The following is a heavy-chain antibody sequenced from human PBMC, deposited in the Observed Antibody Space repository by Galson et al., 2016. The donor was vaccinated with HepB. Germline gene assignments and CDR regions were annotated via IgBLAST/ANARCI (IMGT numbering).Heavy chain of an antibody. D-gene: IGHD2-2*01. CDR1: GGSIRSYF. J-gene: IGHJ3*02. CDR3: ARDLKIGSSSWDVFDS. V-gene: IGHV4-59*01. Sequence: SETLSLTCTVSGGSIRSYFWSWIRQPPGKGLEWIGYISYSGKTNYNPSLKSRVTISVDTSKNQFSLKLGSVNVTDTAVYYCARDLKIGSSSWDVFDSWGQGTVVTVSA. CDR2: ISYSGKT.